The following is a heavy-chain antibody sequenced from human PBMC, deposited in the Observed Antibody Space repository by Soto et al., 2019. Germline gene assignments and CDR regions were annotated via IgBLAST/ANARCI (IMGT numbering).Heavy chain of an antibody. J-gene: IGHJ4*02. CDR1: GFTFRWFG. CDR2: ISNDGSNE. D-gene: IGHD3-10*01. CDR3: AKGEVRGIIPSYFDY. V-gene: IGHV3-30*18. Sequence: PGGSLRLSCAGSGFTFRWFGMNWVRQAPGKGLEWVARISNDGSNEYYVDSVKSRFTISRDNSKNTLYLQMDSLRAEDTAVYYCAKGEVRGIIPSYFDYWGLGTLVTVSS.